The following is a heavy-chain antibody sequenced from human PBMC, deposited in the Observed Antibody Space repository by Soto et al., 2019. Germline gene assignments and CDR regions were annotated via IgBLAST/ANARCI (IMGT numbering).Heavy chain of an antibody. Sequence: EVRLAESGGGLVQPGGSLRLSCVASGLSFSDYWIHWVRQAPGKGLIWDSGIRSGGDTDYADSVKGRFTISRDNAKNTVYLQMNNLRADDTAVYYCGRVDWNAGADWGQGTLVTVSS. J-gene: IGHJ4*02. CDR1: GLSFSDYW. V-gene: IGHV3-74*01. D-gene: IGHD1-1*01. CDR3: GRVDWNAGAD. CDR2: IRSGGDT.